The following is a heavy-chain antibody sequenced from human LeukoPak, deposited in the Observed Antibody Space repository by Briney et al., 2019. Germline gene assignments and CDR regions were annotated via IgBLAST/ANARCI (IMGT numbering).Heavy chain of an antibody. J-gene: IGHJ4*02. D-gene: IGHD6-13*01. CDR1: GFIFSSYS. V-gene: IGHV3-21*01. Sequence: GGSLRLSCAASGFIFSSYSMNWVHQAPGEGLEWVSSISSSSSYIYYADSVKGRFTISRDNAKNSLYLQMNSLRAEDTAVYYCARAVSSSIGAFDFWGQGTLVTVSS. CDR2: ISSSSSYI. CDR3: ARAVSSSIGAFDF.